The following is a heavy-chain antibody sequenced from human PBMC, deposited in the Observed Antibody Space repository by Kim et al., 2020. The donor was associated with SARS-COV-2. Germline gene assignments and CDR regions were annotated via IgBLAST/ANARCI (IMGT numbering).Heavy chain of an antibody. D-gene: IGHD3-22*01. J-gene: IGHJ4*02. V-gene: IGHV3-53*01. Sequence: YADSVKGRFTISRHNSKNTLYLQMNSLRAEDTAVYYCARERVGIYDKRTDWGQGTLVTVSS. CDR3: ARERVGIYDKRTD.